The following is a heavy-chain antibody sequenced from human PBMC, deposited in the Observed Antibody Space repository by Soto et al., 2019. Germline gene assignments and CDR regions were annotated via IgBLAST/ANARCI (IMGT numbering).Heavy chain of an antibody. V-gene: IGHV1-69*01. CDR3: ASASSMVRGVISYYYGMDV. J-gene: IGHJ6*02. CDR1: GGTFSSYA. CDR2: IIPIFGTA. D-gene: IGHD3-10*01. Sequence: QVQLVQSGAEVKKPGSSLQVSCKASGGTFSSYAIIWVRQAPGQGLEWMGGIIPIFGTANYAQKFQGRVTITADESTSTAYMELSSLRSEDTAVYYCASASSMVRGVISYYYGMDVWGQGTTVTV.